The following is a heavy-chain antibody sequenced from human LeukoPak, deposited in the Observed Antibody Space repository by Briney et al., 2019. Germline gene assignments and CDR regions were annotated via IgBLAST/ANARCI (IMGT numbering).Heavy chain of an antibody. Sequence: ASVKVSCKASGYTFTSNYIHWVRQAPGQGLEWMGMTYPRDGSTSYAQKFQGRVTVTRDTSTSTVHMELSGLRSEDTAVYYCARDQEGFDYWGQGTLVTDSS. J-gene: IGHJ4*02. V-gene: IGHV1-46*01. CDR3: ARDQEGFDY. CDR1: GYTFTSNY. CDR2: TYPRDGST.